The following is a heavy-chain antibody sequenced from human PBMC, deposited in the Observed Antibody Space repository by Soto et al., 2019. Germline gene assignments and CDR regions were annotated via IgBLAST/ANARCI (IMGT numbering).Heavy chain of an antibody. V-gene: IGHV1-18*01. CDR1: GYTSTNYG. J-gene: IGHJ5*02. D-gene: IGHD6-25*01. CDR2: ISVYSGKT. Sequence: QVQLVQSGTEVKKPGASLKVSCKASGYTSTNYGIAWVRQAPGQGLEWMGWISVYSGKTNYAQKVQVRLTMTTDTSTSTAYMELTNLRSDDTAVYYCARASGYLAHSPSVAYFDPWGQGTLVTVSS. CDR3: ARASGYLAHSPSVAYFDP.